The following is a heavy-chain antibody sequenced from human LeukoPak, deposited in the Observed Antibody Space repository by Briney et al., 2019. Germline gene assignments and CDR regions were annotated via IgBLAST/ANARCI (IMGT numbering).Heavy chain of an antibody. CDR2: FDPEDGET. CDR1: GYTLTELS. J-gene: IGHJ4*02. Sequence: ASVKVSCRVSGYTLTELSMHWVRQAPGKGLEWMGGFDPEDGETIYAQKFQGRVTMTEDTSTDTAYMELSSLRSEDTAVYYCATQWEYYYDSSGYPFDYWGQGTLVTVSS. D-gene: IGHD3-22*01. CDR3: ATQWEYYYDSSGYPFDY. V-gene: IGHV1-24*01.